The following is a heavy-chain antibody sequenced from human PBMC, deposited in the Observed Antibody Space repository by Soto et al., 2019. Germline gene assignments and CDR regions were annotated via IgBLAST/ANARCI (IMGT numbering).Heavy chain of an antibody. V-gene: IGHV3-33*01. CDR2: IWYDGTNK. CDR1: GFTCSSYA. Sequence: QSGGSLRLSCAASGFTCSSYAMHWVRQAPGKGLGWVAVIWYDGTNKYYADSVKGRFTISRDNSKNTLYLQMNRLRAEDTAVYYCARAQSSGNYYSDYWGQGTLVTVSS. J-gene: IGHJ4*02. D-gene: IGHD1-26*01. CDR3: ARAQSSGNYYSDY.